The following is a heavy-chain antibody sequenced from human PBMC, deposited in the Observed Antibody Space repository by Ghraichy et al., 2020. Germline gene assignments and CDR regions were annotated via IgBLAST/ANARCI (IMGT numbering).Heavy chain of an antibody. V-gene: IGHV1-69*04. J-gene: IGHJ5*02. CDR2: IIPILGIA. D-gene: IGHD3-10*01. CDR3: ARDLFLGVRGVVNWFDP. Sequence: SVKVSCKASGGTFSSYTISWVRQAPGQGLEWMGRIIPILGIANYAQKFQGRVTITADKSTSTAYMELSSLRSEDTAVYYCARDLFLGVRGVVNWFDPWGQGTLVTVSS. CDR1: GGTFSSYT.